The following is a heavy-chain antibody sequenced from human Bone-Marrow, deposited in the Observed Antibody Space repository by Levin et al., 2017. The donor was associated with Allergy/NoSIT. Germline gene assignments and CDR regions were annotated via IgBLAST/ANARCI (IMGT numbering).Heavy chain of an antibody. Sequence: SCEASGFTFSSYDMHWVRQATGRGLEWVSAIGTAADSYYSGSVKGRFTVPRDNAKNSFYLQMNSLRAGDTAVYYCARVALPRYCTSTSCSDSGYYFDYWGQGTLVAVSS. CDR1: GFTFSSYD. CDR3: ARVALPRYCTSTSCSDSGYYFDY. J-gene: IGHJ4*02. V-gene: IGHV3-13*04. CDR2: IGTAADS. D-gene: IGHD2-2*01.